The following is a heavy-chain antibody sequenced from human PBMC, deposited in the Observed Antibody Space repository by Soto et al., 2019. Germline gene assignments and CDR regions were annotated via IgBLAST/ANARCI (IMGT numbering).Heavy chain of an antibody. D-gene: IGHD3-9*01. V-gene: IGHV3-66*01. CDR1: GFTVSSNY. CDR3: AREDLTYDILTGYKNWFDP. J-gene: IGHJ5*02. CDR2: IYSGGST. Sequence: GGSLRLSCAASGFTVSSNYMSCVRQAPGKGLEWVSVIYSGGSTYYADSVKGRFTISRDNSKNTLYLQMNSLRAEDTAVYYCAREDLTYDILTGYKNWFDPWGQGALVTVSS.